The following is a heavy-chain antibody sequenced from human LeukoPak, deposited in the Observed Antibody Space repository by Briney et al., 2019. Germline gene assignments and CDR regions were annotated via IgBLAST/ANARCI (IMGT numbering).Heavy chain of an antibody. Sequence: GGSLRLSCAAYGFTFTTYWMHWVRQAPGKGLVWVSHINSDGSITSYADSVKGRFTISRDNAKNTLYLQMNSLRAEDTAVYYCARDAVDTANAVWGQGTTVTVSS. CDR2: INSDGSIT. CDR1: GFTFTTYW. J-gene: IGHJ6*02. V-gene: IGHV3-74*01. CDR3: ARDAVDTANAV. D-gene: IGHD5-18*01.